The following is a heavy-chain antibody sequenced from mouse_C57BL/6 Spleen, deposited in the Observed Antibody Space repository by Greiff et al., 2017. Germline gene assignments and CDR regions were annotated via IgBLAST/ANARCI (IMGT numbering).Heavy chain of an antibody. D-gene: IGHD1-1*01. CDR3: TRDPSSYAMDY. V-gene: IGHV5-9-1*02. Sequence: EVKLMESGEGLVKPGGSLKLSCAASGFTFSSYAMSWVRQTPEKRLEWVAYISSGGDYIYYADTVKGRFTISRDNARNTLYLQMSSLKSEDTAMYYCTRDPSSYAMDYWGQGTSVTVSS. CDR2: ISSGGDYI. CDR1: GFTFSSYA. J-gene: IGHJ4*01.